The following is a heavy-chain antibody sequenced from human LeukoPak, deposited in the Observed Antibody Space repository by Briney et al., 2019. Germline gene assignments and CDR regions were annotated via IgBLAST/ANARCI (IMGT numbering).Heavy chain of an antibody. V-gene: IGHV4-39*07. CDR2: IYYSGST. J-gene: IGHJ3*02. D-gene: IGHD2-2*01. Sequence: SETLSLTCTVSGGSISSSDYCWGWIRQPPGRGLEWIGSIYYSGSTYYNLSLKSRVTISVDTSKNQFSLKLSSVTAADTAVYYCARHPNANSRRDAFVIWGQGTVVTVSS. CDR3: ARHPNANSRRDAFVI. CDR1: GGSISSSDYC.